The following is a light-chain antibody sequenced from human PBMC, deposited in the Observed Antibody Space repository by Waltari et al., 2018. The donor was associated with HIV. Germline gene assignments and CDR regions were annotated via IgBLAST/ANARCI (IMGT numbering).Light chain of an antibody. J-gene: IGLJ3*02. V-gene: IGLV1-47*01. CDR3: GAWDDSLSGWV. Sequence: QSVLTQPPSVSGTPGQRVTISCSGSSSNTGSNYVYCYQQPPGTSPKLLIYRNNQRPSGVPDRFSVSKSGTSVSLAISGLRSEDEADYHCGAWDDSLSGWVFGGGTKLTVL. CDR2: RNN. CDR1: SSNTGSNY.